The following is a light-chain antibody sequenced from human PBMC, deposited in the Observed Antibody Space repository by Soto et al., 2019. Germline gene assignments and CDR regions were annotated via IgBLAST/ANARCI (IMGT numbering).Light chain of an antibody. Sequence: DIQMTQSPSSLSASVGDRVTITCRASHNIRSYLNWYQQKPGKAPQLLIYATSSLQTGVPSRFSARGSGTDFSLVISDLQPEDSATYYCQQGYISRCTSVRGTKVEI. J-gene: IGKJ1*01. V-gene: IGKV1-39*01. CDR3: QQGYISRCT. CDR2: ATS. CDR1: HNIRSY.